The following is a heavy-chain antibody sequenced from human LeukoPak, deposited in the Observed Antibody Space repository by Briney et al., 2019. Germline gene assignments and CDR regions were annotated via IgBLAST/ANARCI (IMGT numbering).Heavy chain of an antibody. CDR1: GYTFSDYY. D-gene: IGHD2-15*01. V-gene: IGHV1-2*02. Sequence: ASVTVSFKASGYTFSDYYLHWVRQAPGQGGEWMAWINPNNGGTNYAQNFQGRVTVTRDTSISTTYMELNNLRSDDTAVYYCARDRVRILDYWGQGTLVTVSS. J-gene: IGHJ4*02. CDR3: ARDRVRILDY. CDR2: INPNNGGT.